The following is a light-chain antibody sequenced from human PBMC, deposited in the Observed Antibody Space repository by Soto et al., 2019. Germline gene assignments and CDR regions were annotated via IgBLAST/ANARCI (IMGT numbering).Light chain of an antibody. CDR1: QSVSSSY. CDR3: HQYGSSRT. V-gene: IGKV3-20*01. J-gene: IGKJ1*01. Sequence: EIVLTQSPGTLSLSPGERATLSCRASQSVSSSYLAWYQQKPGQAPRLLMYGASSRATGIPDRFSGSGSGTDFPLTISRLEPDDFAVYYCHQYGSSRTFGQGTKVDIK. CDR2: GAS.